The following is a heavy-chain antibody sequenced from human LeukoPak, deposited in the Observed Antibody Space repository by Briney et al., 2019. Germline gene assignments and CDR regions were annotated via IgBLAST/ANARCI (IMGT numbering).Heavy chain of an antibody. CDR1: GFTFSSYS. Sequence: KTGGSLRLSCAASGFTFSSYSMNWVRQAPGKGLEWVSSISSSSSYIYYADSVKGRFTISRDNAKNSLYLQMNSLRAEDTAVYYCARASRDGYTPFAYWGQGTLVTVSS. D-gene: IGHD5-24*01. CDR2: ISSSSSYI. J-gene: IGHJ4*02. CDR3: ARASRDGYTPFAY. V-gene: IGHV3-21*01.